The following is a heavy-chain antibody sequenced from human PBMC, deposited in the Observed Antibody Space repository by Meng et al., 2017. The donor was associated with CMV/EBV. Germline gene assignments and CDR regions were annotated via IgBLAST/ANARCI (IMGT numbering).Heavy chain of an antibody. CDR3: ARVGDSGIAAEFDY. V-gene: IGHV1-69*05. J-gene: IGHJ4*02. CDR2: IIPIFGTA. CDR1: GGTFSSYA. Sequence: SVKVSCKASGGTFSSYAISWVRQAPGQGLEWMGGIIPIFGTANYAQKFQGRVTITTDESTSTAYMELSSLRSEDTAVYYCARVGDSGIAAEFDYWGQGTLVTVSS. D-gene: IGHD6-13*01.